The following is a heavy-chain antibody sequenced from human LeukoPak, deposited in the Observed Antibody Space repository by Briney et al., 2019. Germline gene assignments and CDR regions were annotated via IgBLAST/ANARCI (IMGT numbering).Heavy chain of an antibody. CDR2: INPNSGDT. CDR3: ATQRGSYLWGTDFDY. CDR1: GYTFTGYY. Sequence: ASVKVSCKASGYTFTGYYMHWVRQAPGQGLEWMGWINPNSGDTKYAQKFRGRVTMTRDTSISTAYMELSRLRSDDTAVYYCATQRGSYLWGTDFDYWGQGTLVTVSS. V-gene: IGHV1-2*02. D-gene: IGHD3-16*01. J-gene: IGHJ4*02.